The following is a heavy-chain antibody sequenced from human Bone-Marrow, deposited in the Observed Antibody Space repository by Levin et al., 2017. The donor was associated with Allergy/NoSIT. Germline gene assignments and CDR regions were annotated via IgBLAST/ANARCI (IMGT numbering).Heavy chain of an antibody. CDR3: AKYLGGWIRGYFDS. CDR2: IVGNGGKI. CDR1: GFSFGVYA. Sequence: SCAASGFSFGVYAMGWVRQAPGKGLEWVSGIVGNGGKIYYADSVRGRFTISRDNSKSTLYLQMNSLRVEDTAVYYCAKYLGGWIRGYFDSWGQGTLVTVSS. V-gene: IGHV3-23*01. J-gene: IGHJ4*02. D-gene: IGHD5-18*01.